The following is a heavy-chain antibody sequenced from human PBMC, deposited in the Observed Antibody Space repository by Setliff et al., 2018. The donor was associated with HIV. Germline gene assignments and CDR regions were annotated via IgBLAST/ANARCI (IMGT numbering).Heavy chain of an antibody. CDR2: INSDGSGT. D-gene: IGHD1-26*01. CDR3: TRDRGRPDSFDI. J-gene: IGHJ3*02. Sequence: GGSLRLSCAASGFTVSSNYMTWVRQAPGKGLEWVSVINSDGSGTKYADSVKGRFTMSRDNAKNTLYLQMNSLRAEDTALYFCTRDRGRPDSFDIWGQGTMVTVSS. V-gene: IGHV3-74*01. CDR1: GFTVSSNY.